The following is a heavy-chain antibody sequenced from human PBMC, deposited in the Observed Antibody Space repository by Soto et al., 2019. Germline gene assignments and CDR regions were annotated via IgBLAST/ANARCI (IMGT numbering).Heavy chain of an antibody. V-gene: IGHV4-59*08. J-gene: IGHJ4*02. D-gene: IGHD4-17*01. CDR3: ASRYGDQFYY. CDR2: IYYSGST. Sequence: SETLSLTCTVSGGSISSYYWSCIRQPPGKGLEWIGYIYYSGSTNYNPSLKSRVTISVDTSKNQFSLKLSSVTAADTAFYYCASRYGDQFYYWGQGSLVPGSS. CDR1: GGSISSYY.